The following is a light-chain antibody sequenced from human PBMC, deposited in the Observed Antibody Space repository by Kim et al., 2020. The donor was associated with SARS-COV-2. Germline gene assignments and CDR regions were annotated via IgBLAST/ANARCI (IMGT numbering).Light chain of an antibody. CDR2: AAS. J-gene: IGKJ4*01. CDR1: QGISSD. Sequence: IQLTQSPSSLSASVGDRVTITCRASQGISSDLAWYQLKPGKAPKLLIYAASTLQSGVPSRFSGSGSGTDFTLTINNLQPEDFATYYCQQLAIYPRNFGGGTKVDIK. CDR3: QQLAIYPRN. V-gene: IGKV1-9*01.